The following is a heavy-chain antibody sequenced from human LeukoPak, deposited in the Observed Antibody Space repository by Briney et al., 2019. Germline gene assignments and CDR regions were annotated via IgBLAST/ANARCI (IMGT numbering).Heavy chain of an antibody. CDR2: ISYDGSNK. CDR1: GFTFSSYG. J-gene: IGHJ4*02. CDR3: AREEDY. Sequence: GRSLRLSCAASGFTFSSYGMHWVRQAPGKGLEWVAVISYDGSNKYYADSVKGRFTISRDNSKNTLYLQMNSLRAEDTAVYYCAREEDYWGQGTLVTVSS. V-gene: IGHV3-30*03.